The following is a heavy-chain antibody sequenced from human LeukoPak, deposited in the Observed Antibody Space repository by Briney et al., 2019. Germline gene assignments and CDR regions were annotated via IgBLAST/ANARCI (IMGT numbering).Heavy chain of an antibody. D-gene: IGHD3-22*01. CDR2: ISSSGSTI. Sequence: GSLRLSCAASGFTFSDYYMSWIRQAPGKGLEWVSYISSSGSTIYYADSVKGRFTISRDNAKNSLYLQMNSLRAEDTAVYYCASIGGVYYDSSGYQRDYWGQGTLVTVSS. CDR3: ASIGGVYYDSSGYQRDY. CDR1: GFTFSDYY. J-gene: IGHJ4*02. V-gene: IGHV3-11*04.